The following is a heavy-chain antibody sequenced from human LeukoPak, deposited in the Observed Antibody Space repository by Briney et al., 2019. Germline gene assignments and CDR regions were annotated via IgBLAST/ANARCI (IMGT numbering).Heavy chain of an antibody. CDR3: ARVPYCSSTSCYGDWFDP. CDR2: IYYSGST. Sequence: PSETLSLTCTVSGGSISSGGYYWSWIRQHPGKGLEWIGYIYYSGSTYYNPSLKSRVTISVDTSKNQFSLKLSSVTAADTAVYYCARVPYCSSTSCYGDWFDPWGQGTLVTVSS. CDR1: GGSISSGGYY. V-gene: IGHV4-31*03. D-gene: IGHD2-2*01. J-gene: IGHJ5*02.